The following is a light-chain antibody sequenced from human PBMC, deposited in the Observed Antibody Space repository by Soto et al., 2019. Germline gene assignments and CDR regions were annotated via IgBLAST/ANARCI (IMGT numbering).Light chain of an antibody. V-gene: IGKV3-15*01. CDR3: QQYHQSPLS. CDR2: GAY. Sequence: VMTQSPATLSVSPGERATLSCRASQSVSSKLAWYQQKPGQAPRLLIYGAYNRATGIPARFSGSGSGTEFTHTISSLQSEDFAVYYCQQYHQSPLSFGGGTKVEIK. J-gene: IGKJ4*01. CDR1: QSVSSK.